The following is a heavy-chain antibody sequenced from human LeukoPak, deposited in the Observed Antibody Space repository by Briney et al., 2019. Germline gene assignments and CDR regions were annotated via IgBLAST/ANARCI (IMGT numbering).Heavy chain of an antibody. Sequence: PSETLSLTCAVYGGSFSGYYWSWIRQPPGKGLEWIGEINHSGSTNYNPSLKSRVTMSVDTSKNQFSLNLSSVTAADTALYYCASIVAGTPFVEYWGQGTLVTVSS. CDR1: GGSFSGYY. D-gene: IGHD5-12*01. CDR3: ASIVAGTPFVEY. V-gene: IGHV4-34*01. CDR2: INHSGST. J-gene: IGHJ4*02.